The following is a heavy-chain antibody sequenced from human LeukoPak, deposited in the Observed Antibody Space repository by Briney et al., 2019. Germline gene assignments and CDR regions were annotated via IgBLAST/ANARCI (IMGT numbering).Heavy chain of an antibody. Sequence: PGGSLRLSCAASGFTFSSYEMNWVRQAPGKGLEWIGYIYYSGSTYYNPSLKSRVTISVDTSKNQFSLKLSSVTAADTAVYYCARASPAGDYWGQGTLVTVSS. V-gene: IGHV4-59*06. CDR3: ARASPAGDY. CDR2: IYYSGST. D-gene: IGHD2-21*01. CDR1: GFTFSSYE. J-gene: IGHJ4*02.